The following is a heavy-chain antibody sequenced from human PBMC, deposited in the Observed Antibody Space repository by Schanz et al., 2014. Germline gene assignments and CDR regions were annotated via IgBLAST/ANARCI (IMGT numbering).Heavy chain of an antibody. D-gene: IGHD6-19*01. Sequence: VQLEQSGAEVKKPGSSVKVSCKASGYTFTSDSMHWVRQAPGQGLEWMGMINLSGGSTNNAQKFQGRLTMTRDTSTSTAYMELRSLRSDDTAVYYCARGGYSSGWYDRDIAHFDYWGQGTLVTVSS. V-gene: IGHV1-46*01. CDR2: INLSGGST. CDR3: ARGGYSSGWYDRDIAHFDY. J-gene: IGHJ4*02. CDR1: GYTFTSDS.